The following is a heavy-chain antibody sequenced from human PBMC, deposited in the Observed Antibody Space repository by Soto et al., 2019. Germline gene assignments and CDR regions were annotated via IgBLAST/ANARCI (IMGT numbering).Heavy chain of an antibody. D-gene: IGHD2-21*02. V-gene: IGHV4-34*01. Sequence: VQLLESGGGLVQPGGSLRLSCAASGFTFFNYAMTWVRQAPGGGLEWIGEINHSGTINFDPSLRSRLTISLDTSKKEFSLKLSSVTDADTATYYCARADRTLVTSYSLDVWGQGTTVTVSS. CDR3: ARADRTLVTSYSLDV. CDR2: INHSGTI. CDR1: GFTFFNYA. J-gene: IGHJ6*02.